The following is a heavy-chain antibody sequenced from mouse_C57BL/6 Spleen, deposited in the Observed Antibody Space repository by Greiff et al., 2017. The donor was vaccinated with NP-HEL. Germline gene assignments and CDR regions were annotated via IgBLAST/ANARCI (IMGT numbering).Heavy chain of an antibody. CDR2: IYPRDGST. CDR1: GYTFTDHT. Sequence: VQLQQSDAELVKPGASVKISCKVSGYTFTDHTIHWMKQRPEQGLEWIGYIYPRDGSTKYNEKFKGKATLTADKSSSTAYMQLNSLTSEDSAVYFCARIYDGYYEYYAMDYWGQGTSVTVSS. D-gene: IGHD2-3*01. CDR3: ARIYDGYYEYYAMDY. V-gene: IGHV1-78*01. J-gene: IGHJ4*01.